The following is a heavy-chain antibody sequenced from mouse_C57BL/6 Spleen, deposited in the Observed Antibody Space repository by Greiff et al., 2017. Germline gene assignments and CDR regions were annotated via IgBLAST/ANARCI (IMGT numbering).Heavy chain of an antibody. CDR3: ARSSTTFFDY. CDR2: IYPGDGDT. CDR1: GYAFSSSW. Sequence: VQLQESGPELVKPGASVKISCKASGYAFSSSWLNWVKQRPGKGLEWIGRIYPGDGDTNYNEKFKGKATLTSDKSSSTAYMQLSSLTSEDSAIYFCARSSTTFFDYWGKGTTLTVSS. D-gene: IGHD2-12*01. V-gene: IGHV1-82*01. J-gene: IGHJ2*01.